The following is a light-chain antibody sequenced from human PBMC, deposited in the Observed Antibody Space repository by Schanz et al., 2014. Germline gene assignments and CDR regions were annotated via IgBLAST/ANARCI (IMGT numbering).Light chain of an antibody. CDR1: SSDVGGYNY. Sequence: SALTQPPSASGSPGQSVTISCTGTSSDVGGYNYVSWYQQHPGKAPKVMIYEVTKRPSGVPDRYSGSKSGNTASLTVSGLQAEDEADYYCSSYAGSDNLIFGGGTKLTVL. V-gene: IGLV2-8*01. CDR2: EVT. CDR3: SSYAGSDNLI. J-gene: IGLJ2*01.